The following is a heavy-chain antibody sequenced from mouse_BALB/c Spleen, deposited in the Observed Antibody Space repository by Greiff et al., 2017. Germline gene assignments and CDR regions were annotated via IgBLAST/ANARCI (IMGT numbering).Heavy chain of an antibody. CDR3: ARAYDGYYGAMDY. CDR1: GFTFSDYY. V-gene: IGHV5-4*02. CDR2: ISDGGSYT. D-gene: IGHD2-3*01. J-gene: IGHJ4*01. Sequence: EVKVVESGGGLVKPGGSLKLSCAASGFTFSDYYMYWVRQTPEKRLEWVATISDGGSYTYYPDSVKGRFTISRDNAKNNLYLQMSSLRSEDTALYYCARAYDGYYGAMDYWGQGTSVTVSS.